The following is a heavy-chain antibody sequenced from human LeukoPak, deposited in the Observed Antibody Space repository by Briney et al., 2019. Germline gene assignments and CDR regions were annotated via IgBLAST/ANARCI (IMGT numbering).Heavy chain of an antibody. Sequence: SETQSLTCTVSGGSISSYYWSWIRQPPGKGLEWIGYIYYSGSTNYNPSLKSRVTISVDTSKNQFSLKLSSVTAADTAVYYCAGSYSYGHFDYWGQGTLVTVSS. V-gene: IGHV4-59*01. CDR3: AGSYSYGHFDY. CDR1: GGSISSYY. D-gene: IGHD5-18*01. J-gene: IGHJ4*02. CDR2: IYYSGST.